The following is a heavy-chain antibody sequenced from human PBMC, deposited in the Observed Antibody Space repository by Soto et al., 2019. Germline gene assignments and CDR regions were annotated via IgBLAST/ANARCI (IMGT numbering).Heavy chain of an antibody. D-gene: IGHD3-3*01. CDR1: GFTISSYG. V-gene: IGHV3-30*18. Sequence: SLRLSCAASGFTISSYGMHWVRQAPGKGLEWVAVISDEGSNKYYADSVKGRFTISRDNSKNTLYLQMNSLRAEDTAVYYCAKEHLNFWYYFDYWGQGTLVTVSS. CDR2: ISDEGSNK. CDR3: AKEHLNFWYYFDY. J-gene: IGHJ4*02.